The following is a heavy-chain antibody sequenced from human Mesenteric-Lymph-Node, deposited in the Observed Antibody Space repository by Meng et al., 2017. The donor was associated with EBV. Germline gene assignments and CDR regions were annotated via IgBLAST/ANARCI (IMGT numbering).Heavy chain of an antibody. Sequence: VDLQESGPGLVKPSGTLSLTSAVSGGSISTSNWWSWVRQPPGKGLEWIGEIYHSGSTNYNPSLKTRVTMSVDKSKNQFSLNLNSVTAADTAVYYCAKDWSVGAGSGSHYWGQGTLVTVSS. D-gene: IGHD1-26*01. CDR2: IYHSGST. V-gene: IGHV4-4*02. CDR1: GGSISTSNW. CDR3: AKDWSVGAGSGSHY. J-gene: IGHJ4*02.